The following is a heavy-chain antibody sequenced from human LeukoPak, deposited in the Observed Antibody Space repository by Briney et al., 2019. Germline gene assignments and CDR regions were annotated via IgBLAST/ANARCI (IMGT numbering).Heavy chain of an antibody. CDR3: ARDPPYYYDSSGPEEDAFEI. V-gene: IGHV3-21*01. Sequence: GGSLRLSCAASGFTFSSYSMDWVRQAPGKGLEWVSSISSSSSYIYYADSVKGRFTISRDNAKNSLYLQMNSLRAEDTAVYYCARDPPYYYDSSGPEEDAFEIWGQGTMVTVSS. D-gene: IGHD3-22*01. CDR2: ISSSSSYI. CDR1: GFTFSSYS. J-gene: IGHJ3*02.